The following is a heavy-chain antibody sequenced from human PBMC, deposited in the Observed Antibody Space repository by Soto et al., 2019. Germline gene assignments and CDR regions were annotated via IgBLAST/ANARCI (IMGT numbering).Heavy chain of an antibody. CDR2: IWYDGSNK. J-gene: IGHJ4*02. D-gene: IGHD3-10*01. V-gene: IGHV3-33*01. CDR1: GFTFSSYG. Sequence: QVQLVESGGGVVQPGRSLRLSCAASGFTFSSYGMHWVRQAPGKGLEWVAVIWYDGSNKYYADSVKGRFTISRDNSKNTLYLQMNSLRAEDTAVYYCARDSITMVRGVIIGFDYWGQGTLVTVSS. CDR3: ARDSITMVRGVIIGFDY.